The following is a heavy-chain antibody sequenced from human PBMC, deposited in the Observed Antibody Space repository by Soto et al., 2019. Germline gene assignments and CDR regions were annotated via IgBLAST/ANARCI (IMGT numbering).Heavy chain of an antibody. CDR2: IYSGGSI. V-gene: IGHV3-53*02. D-gene: IGHD3-16*01. CDR1: GFTVSNNF. Sequence: VQLMESGGGLIQAGGSLRLSCAVSGFTVSNNFMMWVRQAPGKGLEWVSLIYSGGSISYADSVKGRFTISRDGSMNMLYLQMNSLPAGDTAVYYCARDGNGQRGSPHWGQGNLVTVSS. J-gene: IGHJ4*02. CDR3: ARDGNGQRGSPH.